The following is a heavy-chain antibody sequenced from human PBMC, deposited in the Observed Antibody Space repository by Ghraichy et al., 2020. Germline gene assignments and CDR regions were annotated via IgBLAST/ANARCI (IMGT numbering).Heavy chain of an antibody. J-gene: IGHJ4*02. V-gene: IGHV3-48*04. CDR2: ISGGSSTI. CDR1: GFTFSSYS. D-gene: IGHD1-26*01. Sequence: GESLNISCAASGFTFSSYSMNWVRQAPGKGLEWVSCISGGSSTIYYADSVKGRFTISRDNAKNSLYLQMNSLRAEDTAVYLCARVRSGTYYFFDYWGQGTLVTVSS. CDR3: ARVRSGTYYFFDY.